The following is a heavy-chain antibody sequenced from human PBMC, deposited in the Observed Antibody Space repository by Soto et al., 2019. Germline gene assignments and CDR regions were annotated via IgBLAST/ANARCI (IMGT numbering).Heavy chain of an antibody. D-gene: IGHD3-3*02. CDR2: IYWNDDK. CDR3: ARILSLHFWLLGANYFDY. V-gene: IGHV2-5*01. Sequence: QITLKESGPTLVKPTQTLTLTCTFSGFSLSTSGVGVGWIRQPPGKALEWLALIYWNDDKRYSPSLKSSLTIPKYTSKNQVVLTMTNMDPVDTATYYCARILSLHFWLLGANYFDYWGQGTLVTVSS. J-gene: IGHJ4*02. CDR1: GFSLSTSGVG.